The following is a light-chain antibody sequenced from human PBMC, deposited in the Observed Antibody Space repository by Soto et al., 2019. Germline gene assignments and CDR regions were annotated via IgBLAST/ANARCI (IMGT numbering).Light chain of an antibody. CDR1: QSISNW. Sequence: DIQMTQSPSTLSASVGDRVTITCRASQSISNWLAWYQQKPGKAPKLLIYKASSLESGVPSRFSGSGSGTEFTLTISSLQPDEFATYYCQQYNSYWTFGQGTKVEIK. J-gene: IGKJ1*01. CDR2: KAS. CDR3: QQYNSYWT. V-gene: IGKV1-5*03.